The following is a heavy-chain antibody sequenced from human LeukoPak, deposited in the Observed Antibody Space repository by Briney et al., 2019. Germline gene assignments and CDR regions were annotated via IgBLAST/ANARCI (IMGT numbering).Heavy chain of an antibody. V-gene: IGHV3-23*01. J-gene: IGHJ3*02. D-gene: IGHD2-2*01. CDR1: GFTFSSYV. Sequence: GGSLRLSCAASGFTFSSYVMSWVRQAPPKGLEWVSVISGSGGSTYYADSVKGRFTISRDNSKNTLYLQMNSLRAEDTAVYYCAKNALPAAITLFGDFQYDAFDIWGQGTMVTVSS. CDR3: AKNALPAAITLFGDFQYDAFDI. CDR2: ISGSGGST.